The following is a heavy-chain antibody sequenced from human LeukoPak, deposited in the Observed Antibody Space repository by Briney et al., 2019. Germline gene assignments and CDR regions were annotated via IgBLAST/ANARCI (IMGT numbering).Heavy chain of an antibody. D-gene: IGHD1-26*01. V-gene: IGHV3-53*01. J-gene: IGHJ4*02. Sequence: GGSLRLSCAASGSTVRSNYMSWVRQTPGKGLEWVSVIYSTGSTFYADSVRGRFTISRDNSKNTLYLQMNSLRAEDTALYYCARGGSRQPFDYWGQGTLVTVSS. CDR3: ARGGSRQPFDY. CDR1: GSTVRSNY. CDR2: IYSTGST.